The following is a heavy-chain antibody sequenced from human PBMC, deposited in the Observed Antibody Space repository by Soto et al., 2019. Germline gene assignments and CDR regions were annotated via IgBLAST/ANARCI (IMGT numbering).Heavy chain of an antibody. CDR1: GYTFTSYG. Sequence: QVQLVQSGAEVKKPGASVKVSCKASGYTFTSYGISWVRQAPGQGLEWMGWISAFNGNTNYAQKLQGRVTMTTDTATSTAYMELRSLRSDDTAVYYCAGTRIAVTPGGMDVWGQGTTVTVSS. CDR2: ISAFNGNT. D-gene: IGHD6-19*01. J-gene: IGHJ6*02. CDR3: AGTRIAVTPGGMDV. V-gene: IGHV1-18*01.